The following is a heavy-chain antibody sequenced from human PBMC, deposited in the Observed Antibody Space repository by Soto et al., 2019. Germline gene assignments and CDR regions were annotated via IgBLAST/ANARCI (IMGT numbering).Heavy chain of an antibody. CDR2: IIPIFGTA. D-gene: IGHD3-16*02. V-gene: IGHV1-69*13. Sequence: ASVKVSCKASGGTFSSYAISWVRQAPGQGLEWMGGIIPIFGTANYAQKFQGRVTITADESTSTAYMELSSLRSEDTAVYYCASAAVILKHKYSYGMDVSGQATTVTVSS. CDR1: GGTFSSYA. CDR3: ASAAVILKHKYSYGMDV. J-gene: IGHJ6*02.